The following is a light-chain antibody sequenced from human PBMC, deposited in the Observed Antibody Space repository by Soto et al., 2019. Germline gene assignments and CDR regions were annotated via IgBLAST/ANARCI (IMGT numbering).Light chain of an antibody. CDR1: QAISSW. J-gene: IGKJ1*01. CDR3: QHYNSYSEA. Sequence: DIQMTQSPSTLSGSVGDRVTITCRASQAISSWLAWYQQKPGKAPKLLIYKASTLKSGVPSRFSGSGSGTEFTLNISSLQPDEFATYYCQHYNSYSEAFGQGTKVDIK. V-gene: IGKV1-5*03. CDR2: KAS.